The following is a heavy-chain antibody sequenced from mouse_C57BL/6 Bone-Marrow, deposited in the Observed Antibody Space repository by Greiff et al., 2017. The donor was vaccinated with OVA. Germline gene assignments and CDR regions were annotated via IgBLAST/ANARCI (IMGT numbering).Heavy chain of an antibody. V-gene: IGHV1-53*01. CDR3: ARGGFYDAMDD. Sequence: VQLQQPGTELVKPGASVKLSCKASGYTFTSYWMHWVKQRPGQGLEWIGTINPSNGCTHYHEKFKCKATLTVDKSSSTAYMQLSSLTSDASAVSYSARGGFYDAMDDWGKGTSGTVAS. CDR1: GYTFTSYW. J-gene: IGHJ4*01. CDR2: INPSNGCT.